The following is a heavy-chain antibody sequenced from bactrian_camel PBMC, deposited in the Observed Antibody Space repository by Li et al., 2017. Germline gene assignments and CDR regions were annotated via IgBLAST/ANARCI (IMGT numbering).Heavy chain of an antibody. V-gene: IGHV3S40*01. D-gene: IGHD5*01. CDR2: ITSGGRRT. CDR1: GFTFSSYF. Sequence: VQLVESGGGLVQPGESLRLSCAASGFTFSSYFMSWVRQAPGKGLEWVSAITSGGRRTYYADSVKGRFTISRDNAKNTLFLQLNSLKTEDTAMYYCTKGTGWGPGFAPWGQGTQVTVS. J-gene: IGHJ6*01. CDR3: TKGTGWGPGFAP.